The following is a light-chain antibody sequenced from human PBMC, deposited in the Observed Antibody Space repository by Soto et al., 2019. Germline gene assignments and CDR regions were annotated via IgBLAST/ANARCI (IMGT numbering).Light chain of an antibody. CDR2: AAS. V-gene: IGKV1-39*01. CDR3: QHSYSTRSIFT. Sequence: DIQMTQSPSSLSASVGDRVTITCRASQSISSYLNWYQQKPGKAPKLLIYAASSLQSGVPSRFSGSGSGTDFTLTISSLQPEDFATYYCQHSYSTRSIFTFGPGTKVDIK. J-gene: IGKJ3*01. CDR1: QSISSY.